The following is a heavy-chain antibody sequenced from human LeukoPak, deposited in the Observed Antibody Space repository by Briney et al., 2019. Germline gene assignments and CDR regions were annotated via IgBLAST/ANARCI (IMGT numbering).Heavy chain of an antibody. J-gene: IGHJ6*03. V-gene: IGHV3-21*01. CDR3: VRGEYSYGPLDYYYYMDV. D-gene: IGHD5-18*01. Sequence: GGSLRLSCAASGFTFSDYTMNWVRQAPGKGLEWVSSISISSSYIYYADPVKGRFTISRDNAKNSLSLQMKSLRAEDTAVYYCVRGEYSYGPLDYYYYMDVWGKGTTVSVSS. CDR2: ISISSSYI. CDR1: GFTFSDYT.